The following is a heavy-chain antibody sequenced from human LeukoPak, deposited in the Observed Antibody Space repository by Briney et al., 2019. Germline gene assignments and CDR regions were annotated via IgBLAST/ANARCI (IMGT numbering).Heavy chain of an antibody. D-gene: IGHD4-17*01. J-gene: IGHJ4*02. CDR3: ARESASDDYGAYDY. CDR2: IYSDGTI. CDR1: GFTVSSNY. V-gene: IGHV3-66*01. Sequence: PGGSLRLSCAASGFTVSSNYMSWVRQVPGKGLEWVSVIYSDGTISYADSVKGRFTISRDNSENTLYLQMNSLRAEDTAVYYCARESASDDYGAYDYWGQGTLVAVSS.